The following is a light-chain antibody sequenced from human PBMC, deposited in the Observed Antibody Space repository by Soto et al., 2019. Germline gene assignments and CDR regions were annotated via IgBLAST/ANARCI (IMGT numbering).Light chain of an antibody. J-gene: IGKJ2*01. CDR1: QGISSA. V-gene: IGKV1-13*02. CDR3: QQFNSYPRT. CDR2: DAS. Sequence: AIQLTQSPSSLSASVGDRVTITCRAGQGISSALAWYQQKPGKAPKLLIYDASSLESGVPSRFSGSGSGTDFTLTISSLRPEDFATYYCQQFNSYPRTFGQGTKLEIK.